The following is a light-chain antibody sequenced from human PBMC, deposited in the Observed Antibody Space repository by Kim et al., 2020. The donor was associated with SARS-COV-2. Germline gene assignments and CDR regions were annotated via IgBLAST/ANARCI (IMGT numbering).Light chain of an antibody. V-gene: IGKV3-15*01. Sequence: SPGARASLSRRARERVSGNFDLYQQRSGPAPRLLIYDASTRATGVPARFSGSGSGTEFTLTISNLQSEDFAVYFCHQYSDWPPGDTFGQGTKLEI. CDR1: ERVSGN. J-gene: IGKJ2*01. CDR2: DAS. CDR3: HQYSDWPPGDT.